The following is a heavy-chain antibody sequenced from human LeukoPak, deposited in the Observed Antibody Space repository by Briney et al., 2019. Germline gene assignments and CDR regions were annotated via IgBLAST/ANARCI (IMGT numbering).Heavy chain of an antibody. D-gene: IGHD7-27*01. J-gene: IGHJ4*02. CDR2: INPNSGGS. CDR3: ARDLPSTSNWELDY. Sequence: ASVKVSCKASGYTFIDYYIHWVRQAPGQGLEWMGRINPNSGGSNYAQNFQGRVTMTRDTSIGTAYMELSRLRSDDTAVYYCARDLPSTSNWELDYWDQGTLVTVSS. V-gene: IGHV1-2*06. CDR1: GYTFIDYY.